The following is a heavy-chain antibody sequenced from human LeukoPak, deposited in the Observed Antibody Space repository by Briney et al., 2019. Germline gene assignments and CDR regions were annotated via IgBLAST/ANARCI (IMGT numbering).Heavy chain of an antibody. V-gene: IGHV3-7*01. CDR1: GFTFSSYW. CDR2: IKQDGSEK. Sequence: GGSLRLSCAASGFTFSSYWMSWVRQAPGKGLEWVANIKQDGSEKYYVDSVKGRFTISRDNAKNSLYLQMNSLRAEDTAVYYCAKEAQVVGATPRDMDVWGKGTTVTVSS. J-gene: IGHJ6*03. D-gene: IGHD1-26*01. CDR3: AKEAQVVGATPRDMDV.